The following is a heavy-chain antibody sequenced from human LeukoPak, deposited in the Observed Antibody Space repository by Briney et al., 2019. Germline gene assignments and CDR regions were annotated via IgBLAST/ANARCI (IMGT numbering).Heavy chain of an antibody. V-gene: IGHV1-18*01. D-gene: IGHD3-9*01. CDR1: GYTFTSYG. Sequence: ASVKVSCKASGYTFTSYGISWVRQAPGQGLEWMGWISAYNGNTNYAQKLQGRVTMTTDTSTSTAYMELRSLRSDDTAVHYCARANFDWSNVAFDIWGQGTMVTVSS. CDR3: ARANFDWSNVAFDI. J-gene: IGHJ3*02. CDR2: ISAYNGNT.